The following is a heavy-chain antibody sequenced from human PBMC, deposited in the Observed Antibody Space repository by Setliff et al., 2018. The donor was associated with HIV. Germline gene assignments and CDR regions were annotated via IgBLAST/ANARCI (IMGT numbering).Heavy chain of an antibody. J-gene: IGHJ4*02. CDR3: ATDRTQTGINMVRGRIVDPARYPLDY. CDR2: ISPYNGDT. Sequence: ASVKVSCKASGYRFNTYGISWVRQAPGQGLEWMGWISPYNGDTRFAQSLQGRVTLTTDTSTNTAYMELSSLRSDDTAVYYCATDRTQTGINMVRGRIVDPARYPLDYWGQGTLVTVSS. CDR1: GYRFNTYG. D-gene: IGHD3-10*01. V-gene: IGHV1-18*01.